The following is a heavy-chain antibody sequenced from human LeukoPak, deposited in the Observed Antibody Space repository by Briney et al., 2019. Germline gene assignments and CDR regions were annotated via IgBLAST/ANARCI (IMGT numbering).Heavy chain of an antibody. V-gene: IGHV3-11*04. CDR1: GFTFSDYY. Sequence: PGGPLRLSCAASGFTFSDYYMSWIRQAPGKGLEWVSYISSSGSTIYYADSVKGRFTISRDNAKNSLYLQMNSLRAEDTAVYYCARRPPGTYYYYYYMDVWGKGTTVTVSS. CDR2: ISSSGSTI. CDR3: ARRPPGTYYYYYYMDV. J-gene: IGHJ6*03. D-gene: IGHD1-14*01.